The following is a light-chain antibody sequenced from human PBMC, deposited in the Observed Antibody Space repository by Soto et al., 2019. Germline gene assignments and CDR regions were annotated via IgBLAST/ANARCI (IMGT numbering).Light chain of an antibody. V-gene: IGKV3-15*01. CDR3: QHYYNWPRT. J-gene: IGKJ1*01. CDR1: QSILRN. Sequence: EIVMTQSPATLSVSPGERATLSCMASQSILRNLAWYEHKPGKPPRLLIYGASTRATGIPGRFSGSGSGTEFTLTISSLQSEDFEVYYCQHYYNWPRTFGQGTKVDIK. CDR2: GAS.